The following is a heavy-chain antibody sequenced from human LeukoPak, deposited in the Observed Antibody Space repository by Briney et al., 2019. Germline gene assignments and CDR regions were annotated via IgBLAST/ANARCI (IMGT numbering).Heavy chain of an antibody. D-gene: IGHD3-10*01. V-gene: IGHV3-23*01. CDR2: ISGSGGST. Sequence: GGSLRLSCAASGFTFSSSAMSWVRQAPGKGLEWVSAISGSGGSTYYAHSVKGRFTIYSDNSKNTLYLQMNSLRAEDTAVYYCAPGTGSGVDYWGRGTLVTVSS. CDR1: GFTFSSSA. J-gene: IGHJ4*02. CDR3: APGTGSGVDY.